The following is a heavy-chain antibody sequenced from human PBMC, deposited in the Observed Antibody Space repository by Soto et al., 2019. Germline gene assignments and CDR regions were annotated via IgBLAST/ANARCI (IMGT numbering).Heavy chain of an antibody. CDR3: ARGVKARGRHFDY. D-gene: IGHD3-10*01. Sequence: QVQLQESGPGLLKPSQTLSLTCTVSGGSISSGGYYWSCIRQHPGQGLEWIGYIYYSGSTYYNPSRKSRVNISVDTSKNQFSLKLSSVTAADTAVYYCARGVKARGRHFDYWGQGTLVTVSS. CDR2: IYYSGST. V-gene: IGHV4-31*03. J-gene: IGHJ4*02. CDR1: GGSISSGGYY.